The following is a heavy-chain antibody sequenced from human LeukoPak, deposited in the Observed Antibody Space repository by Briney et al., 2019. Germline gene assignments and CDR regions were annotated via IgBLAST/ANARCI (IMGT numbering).Heavy chain of an antibody. V-gene: IGHV4-39*07. Sequence: PSETLSPTCAVSGDSISTSSSYWRWIRQPPGKGLEWLGRVYSTGSTYYSPSLKSRLTLSIDTSKNQFSLKMHSVTAADTTIYYCARFFSLNWFGPWGQGTLVTVSS. CDR1: GDSISTSSSY. CDR2: VYSTGST. D-gene: IGHD3-3*01. CDR3: ARFFSLNWFGP. J-gene: IGHJ5*02.